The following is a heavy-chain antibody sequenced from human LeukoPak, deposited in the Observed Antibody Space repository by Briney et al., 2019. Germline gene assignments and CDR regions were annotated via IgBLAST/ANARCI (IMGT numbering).Heavy chain of an antibody. D-gene: IGHD3-22*01. CDR2: IYPGDSDT. CDR1: GYSFTSCW. CDR3: ARQNYYDRSGHLERADAFDI. Sequence: GEPLKISCKGSGYSFTSCWIGWVRQMPGKGLEWMGIIYPGDSDTRYSPSFQGQVTISADKSITTAYLQWRSLKASDTAMYYCARQNYYDRSGHLERADAFDIWGQGTMVTVSS. V-gene: IGHV5-51*01. J-gene: IGHJ3*02.